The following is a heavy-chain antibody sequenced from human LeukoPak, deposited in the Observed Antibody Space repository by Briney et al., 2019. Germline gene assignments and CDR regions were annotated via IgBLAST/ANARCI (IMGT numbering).Heavy chain of an antibody. CDR1: GGSISSGGYY. CDR2: IYYSGST. Sequence: SETLSLTCTVSGGSISSGGYYWSWIRQHPGKGLEWIGYIYYSGSTYYNPSLKSRVTISVDTSKNQFSLKLSSVTAADTAVYYCARDGGPIGLELDFAFRRHWFDPWGQGTLVTVSS. V-gene: IGHV4-31*03. D-gene: IGHD1-7*01. J-gene: IGHJ5*02. CDR3: ARDGGPIGLELDFAFRRHWFDP.